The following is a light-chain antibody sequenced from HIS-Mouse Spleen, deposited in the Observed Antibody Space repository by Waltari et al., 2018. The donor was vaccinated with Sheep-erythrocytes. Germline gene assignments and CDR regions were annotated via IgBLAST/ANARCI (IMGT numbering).Light chain of an antibody. CDR1: QGIRND. V-gene: IGKV1-6*01. CDR2: AAS. CDR3: LQDYNCPYT. J-gene: IGKJ2*01. Sequence: RVTITCRASQGIRNDLGWYQQKPGKAPKLLIYAASSLQSGVPSRFSGSGSGTDFTLTISSLQPEDFATYYCLQDYNCPYTFGQGTKLEIK.